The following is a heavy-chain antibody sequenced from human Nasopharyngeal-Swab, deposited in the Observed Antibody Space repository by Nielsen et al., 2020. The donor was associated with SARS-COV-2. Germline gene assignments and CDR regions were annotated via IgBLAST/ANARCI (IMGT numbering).Heavy chain of an antibody. D-gene: IGHD6-19*01. CDR2: IYSSGST. CDR3: ARERRAYSSGDGYYYYGIDV. J-gene: IGHJ6*02. CDR1: GFTVSSNY. V-gene: IGHV3-66*01. Sequence: GESLKISCAASGFTVSSNYMSWVRQAPGKGLEWVSVIYSSGSTYYEDSVKGRFTISRDNYKNTLYLQMNSMRAEDTAVYYCARERRAYSSGDGYYYYGIDVWGQGTTVTVSS.